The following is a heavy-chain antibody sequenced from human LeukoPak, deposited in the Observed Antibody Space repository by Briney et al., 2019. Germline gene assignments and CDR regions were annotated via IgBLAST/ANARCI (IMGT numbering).Heavy chain of an antibody. D-gene: IGHD3-22*01. CDR3: ARLYYDSSGYDDAFDI. CDR2: IYHSGST. CDR1: VYSISSGYY. V-gene: IGHV4-38-2*01. Sequence: SETLSLTCAVSVYSISSGYYWGWIRQPPGKGLEWIGSIYHSGSTYYNPSLKSRVTISVDTSKNQFSLKLSSVTAADTAVYYCARLYYDSSGYDDAFDIWGQGTMVTVSS. J-gene: IGHJ3*02.